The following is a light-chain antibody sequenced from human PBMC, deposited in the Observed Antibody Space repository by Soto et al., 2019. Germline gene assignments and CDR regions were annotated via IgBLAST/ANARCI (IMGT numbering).Light chain of an antibody. V-gene: IGKV3-20*01. CDR1: QTVSSNS. CDR2: DAS. J-gene: IGKJ1*01. Sequence: EIVFTQSPGTLSLSPGERATLSCRASQTVSSNSLAWYLQKPGQAPRLLIYDASRRATGIPDRFSGSGSGTDFTLTISSXEPEDFAVYYCQQYGSPPRTFGQGTKVDIK. CDR3: QQYGSPPRT.